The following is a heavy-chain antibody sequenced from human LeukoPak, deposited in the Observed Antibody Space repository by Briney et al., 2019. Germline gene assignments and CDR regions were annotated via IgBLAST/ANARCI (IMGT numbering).Heavy chain of an antibody. CDR2: INGDGSGP. V-gene: IGHV3-74*01. CDR1: GFTFSDYW. J-gene: IGHJ5*02. CDR3: ARKWFDP. Sequence: GGSLRLSCAASGFTFSDYWMHWVRQAPGKGLVWVSRINGDGSGPSYADSVKGRFTVSRDKARNTLYLQMNSLRVEDTAVYYCARKWFDPWGQGTLVTVSS. D-gene: IGHD1-14*01.